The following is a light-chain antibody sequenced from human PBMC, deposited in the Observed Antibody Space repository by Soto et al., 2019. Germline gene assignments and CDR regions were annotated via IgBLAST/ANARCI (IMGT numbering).Light chain of an antibody. CDR1: DNDVGGYNY. V-gene: IGLV2-14*01. CDR2: DVT. Sequence: QSVLTQPASVSGSPGQSITISCTGTDNDVGGYNYVSWYQQYPDKAPKLIIYDVTNRPSGVSMRFSGSKSGNTASLTISGLRTEDEADYYCSSYTSIATYVFGSGTKVTV. J-gene: IGLJ1*01. CDR3: SSYTSIATYV.